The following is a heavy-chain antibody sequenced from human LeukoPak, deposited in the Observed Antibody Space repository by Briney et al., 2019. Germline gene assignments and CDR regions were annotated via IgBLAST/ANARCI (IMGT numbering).Heavy chain of an antibody. CDR3: AREVVSVQSR. Sequence: GVSLRLSCAACGFTVSRNYMSWVRQAPGGGLEWVSVIFGGGSKYYADSVKGRFTISRDSSKNTLYLQMNSLRPEDTAVYYCAREVVSVQSRWGQGTLVTVSS. V-gene: IGHV3-53*01. J-gene: IGHJ4*02. D-gene: IGHD5/OR15-5a*01. CDR1: GFTVSRNY. CDR2: IFGGGSK.